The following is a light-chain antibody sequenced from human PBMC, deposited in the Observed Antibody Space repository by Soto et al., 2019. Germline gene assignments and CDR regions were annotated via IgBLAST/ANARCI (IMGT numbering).Light chain of an antibody. CDR3: QQSYGIPYT. Sequence: DIPMTQSPSSLSASVGDTLPLTWRASQSISTYLNWYQHKPGTAPRVLIHSASTLQSGVPSRFSGRGSGTDFTLTISSLQPEDFTSYYCQQSYGIPYTFGQGTRLEIK. J-gene: IGKJ5*01. CDR2: SAS. V-gene: IGKV1-39*01. CDR1: QSISTY.